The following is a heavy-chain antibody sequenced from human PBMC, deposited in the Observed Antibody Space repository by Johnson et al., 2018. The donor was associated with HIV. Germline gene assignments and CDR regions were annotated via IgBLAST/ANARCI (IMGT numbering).Heavy chain of an antibody. J-gene: IGHJ3*02. Sequence: QVQLVESGGGVVQPGRSLRVSCAASGFTFSSYGMHWVRQAPGKGLEWVAVTSNDGSNKYYADSVKGRFTISRENAKNSLYLQMNSLRAGDTAVYYCARGQRSSWYPVNAFDIWGQGTMVTVSS. D-gene: IGHD6-13*01. V-gene: IGHV3-30*03. CDR1: GFTFSSYG. CDR2: TSNDGSNK. CDR3: ARGQRSSWYPVNAFDI.